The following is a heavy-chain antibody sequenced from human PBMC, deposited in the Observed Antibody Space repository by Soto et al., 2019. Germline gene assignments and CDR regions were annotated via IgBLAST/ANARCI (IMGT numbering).Heavy chain of an antibody. CDR1: GYTFTSYA. CDR3: ARGNYYGSGSYYKGFRTGPQFHYFDP. D-gene: IGHD3-10*01. J-gene: IGHJ5*02. CDR2: INAGNGNT. V-gene: IGHV1-3*01. Sequence: ASVKVSCKASGYTFTSYAMHWVRQAPGQRLEWMGWINAGNGNTKYSQKFQGRVTITRDTSASTAYMELSSLRSEDTAVYYCARGNYYGSGSYYKGFRTGPQFHYFDPWGQGTLVTVSS.